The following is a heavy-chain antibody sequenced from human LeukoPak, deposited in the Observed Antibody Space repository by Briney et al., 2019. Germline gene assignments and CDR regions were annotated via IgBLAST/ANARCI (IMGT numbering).Heavy chain of an antibody. CDR1: GYTFTSYA. V-gene: IGHV1-69*13. Sequence: SVKVSCKASGYTFTSYAISWVRQAPGQGLEWMGGIIPIFGTANYAQKFQGRVTITADESTSTAYMELSSLRSEDTAVYYCASSPEKATIRRNLYYYYGMDVWGQGTTVTVSS. D-gene: IGHD5-24*01. CDR3: ASSPEKATIRRNLYYYYGMDV. J-gene: IGHJ6*02. CDR2: IIPIFGTA.